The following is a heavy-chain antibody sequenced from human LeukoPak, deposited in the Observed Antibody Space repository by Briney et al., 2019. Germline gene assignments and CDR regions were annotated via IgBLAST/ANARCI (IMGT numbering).Heavy chain of an antibody. D-gene: IGHD1-1*01. Sequence: ASVKVSCKVSGYTLTELSMHWVRQAPGKGLEWMGGFDPEDGETIYAQKFQGRVTMTEDTSTDTAYMELSSLRSEDTAVYYCATDRDLEPYSYYGMDVWGQGTTVTVSS. CDR3: ATDRDLEPYSYYGMDV. V-gene: IGHV1-24*01. CDR1: GYTLTELS. CDR2: FDPEDGET. J-gene: IGHJ6*02.